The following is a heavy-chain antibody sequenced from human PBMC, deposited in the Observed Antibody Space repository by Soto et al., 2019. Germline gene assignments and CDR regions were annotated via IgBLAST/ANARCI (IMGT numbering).Heavy chain of an antibody. Sequence: QVQLQESGPGLVKPSQTLSLTCTVSGGSISSGDYYWSWIRQPPGKGLEWIGYIYYSGSTYYNPSLRGRGTISVDTSKHQFSLKLSSVTAADAAVYYCARGSYYYDRSGYYHYWGQGTLVTVSS. CDR1: GGSISSGDYY. D-gene: IGHD3-22*01. J-gene: IGHJ4*02. CDR3: ARGSYYYDRSGYYHY. CDR2: IYYSGST. V-gene: IGHV4-30-4*01.